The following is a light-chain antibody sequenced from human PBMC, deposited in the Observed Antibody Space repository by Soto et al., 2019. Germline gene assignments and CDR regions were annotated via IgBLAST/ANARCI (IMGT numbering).Light chain of an antibody. J-gene: IGKJ5*01. CDR2: NAS. CDR1: QGISGY. Sequence: DIQMTQSPSSLSASVGDRVTITCRASQGISGYLAWYQQKPGKVPKLLIYNASTMPTGIPARFSGSGSGTDFTLTISSLEPEDVAIYYCQQCNTGPLTFGPGTKLDIK. V-gene: IGKV1-27*01. CDR3: QQCNTGPLT.